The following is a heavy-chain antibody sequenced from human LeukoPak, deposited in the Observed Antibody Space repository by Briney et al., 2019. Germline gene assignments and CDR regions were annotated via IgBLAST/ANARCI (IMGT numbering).Heavy chain of an antibody. CDR2: INSDGSST. J-gene: IGHJ4*02. D-gene: IGHD2-2*01. Sequence: PGGSLRLSCAASGLTFSSYWMHWVRQAPGKGLVWVSRINSDGSSTSYADSVKGRFTISRGNAKNTLYLQMNSLRAEDTAVYYCAIGGGYCSSTSCYSGYWGQGTLVTVSS. CDR1: GLTFSSYW. V-gene: IGHV3-74*01. CDR3: AIGGGYCSSTSCYSGY.